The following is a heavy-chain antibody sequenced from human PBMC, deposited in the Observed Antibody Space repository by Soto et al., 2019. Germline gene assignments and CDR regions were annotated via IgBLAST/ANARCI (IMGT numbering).Heavy chain of an antibody. CDR3: ARVRAYCSGGSCYVAC. CDR1: GFTFSSYW. V-gene: IGHV3-74*01. Sequence: EVPLVESGGGLVQPGGSLRLSCAASGFTFSSYWMHWVRQGPGKGLVWFSRINGDGSSTSYADSVKGRFTISRDNAKNTVYLQMNSLRAEDTAVYYCARVRAYCSGGSCYVACGGQGALVTVSA. J-gene: IGHJ4*02. D-gene: IGHD2-15*01. CDR2: INGDGSST.